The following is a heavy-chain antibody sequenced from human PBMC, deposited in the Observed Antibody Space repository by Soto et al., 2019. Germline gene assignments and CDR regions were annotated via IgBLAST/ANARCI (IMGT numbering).Heavy chain of an antibody. Sequence: PSDTLSLTCTVSGGSISSSAYYWTWNLQHPGEGLEWIGYIYYSGSTYYNPSLRSRVTISVDTSKNQFSLKLSSVTAADTAVYYCARVQGDSGNYYHVDYWGQGTLVTVSS. CDR2: IYYSGST. D-gene: IGHD3-10*01. CDR1: GGSISSSAYY. J-gene: IGHJ4*02. V-gene: IGHV4-31*02. CDR3: ARVQGDSGNYYHVDY.